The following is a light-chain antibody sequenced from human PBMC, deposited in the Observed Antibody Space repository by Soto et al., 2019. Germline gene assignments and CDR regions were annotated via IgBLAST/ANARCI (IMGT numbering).Light chain of an antibody. CDR2: GAS. CDR1: QSVSSN. V-gene: IGKV3-15*01. J-gene: IGKJ1*01. CDR3: QHYNNWAPT. Sequence: EIVMTQSPATLSVSPGERATLSCRASQSVSSNLAWYQQKPGQAPRLLIYGASTRATGIPARFSGTGSGTEFNLTISSLQSEDFAVYSCQHYNNWAPTVGQGTKVDIK.